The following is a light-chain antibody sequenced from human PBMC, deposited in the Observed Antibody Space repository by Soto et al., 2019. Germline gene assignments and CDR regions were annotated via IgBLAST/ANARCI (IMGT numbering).Light chain of an antibody. CDR2: RDN. CDR1: SSNIGSNY. Sequence: QAVVTQPPSASGTPGQRVTISCSGSSSNIGSNYVYWYQHLPGTAPKLLIYRDNQRPSGVPDRFSGSKPGTSASLAISGLRSEDEADYYCAAWDDSLSGVVFGGGTKLTV. CDR3: AAWDDSLSGVV. J-gene: IGLJ2*01. V-gene: IGLV1-47*01.